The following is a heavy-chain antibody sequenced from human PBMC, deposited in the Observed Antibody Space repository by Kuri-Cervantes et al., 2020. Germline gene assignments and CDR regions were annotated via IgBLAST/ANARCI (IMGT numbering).Heavy chain of an antibody. Sequence: SVNVSCKASGGTFSSYAISWVRQAPGQGLEWMGGIIPIFGTANYAQKFQGRVTITADESTSTAYMELSSLRSEDTAVYYCARVGYCSSTSCPRGAFDIWGQGTMVTVSS. CDR3: ARVGYCSSTSCPRGAFDI. D-gene: IGHD2-2*01. J-gene: IGHJ3*02. CDR1: GGTFSSYA. V-gene: IGHV1-69*13. CDR2: IIPIFGTA.